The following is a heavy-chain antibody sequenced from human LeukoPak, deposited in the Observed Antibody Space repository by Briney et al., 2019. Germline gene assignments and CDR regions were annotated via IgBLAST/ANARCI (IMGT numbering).Heavy chain of an antibody. D-gene: IGHD1-26*01. CDR1: GFTFSSYS. V-gene: IGHV3-48*01. CDR2: ISSSSSTI. Sequence: GGPLRLSCAASGFTFSSYSMNWVRQAPGKGLEWVSYISSSSSTIYYADSVKGRFTISRDNAKNSLYLQMNSLRAEDTAVYYCAREKVSYGTSWFDPWGQGTLVTVSS. J-gene: IGHJ5*02. CDR3: AREKVSYGTSWFDP.